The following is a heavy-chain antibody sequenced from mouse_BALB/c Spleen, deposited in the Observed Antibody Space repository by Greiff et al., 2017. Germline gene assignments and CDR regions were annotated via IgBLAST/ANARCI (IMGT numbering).Heavy chain of an antibody. Sequence: EVKVEESGGGLVKPGGSLKLSCAASGFTFSSYAMSWVRQTPEKRLEWVATISSGGSYTYYPDSVKGRFTISRDNAKNTLYLQMSSLRSEDTAMYYCARLDYDAAYWGQGTLVTVSA. CDR3: ARLDYDAAY. D-gene: IGHD2-4*01. CDR2: ISSGGSYT. J-gene: IGHJ3*01. V-gene: IGHV5-9-3*01. CDR1: GFTFSSYA.